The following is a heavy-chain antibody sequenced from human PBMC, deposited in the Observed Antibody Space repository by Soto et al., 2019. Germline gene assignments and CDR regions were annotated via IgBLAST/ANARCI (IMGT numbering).Heavy chain of an antibody. Sequence: SQTLSLTCVISGDSVTGNTAGWNWIRQSPSRGLEWLGRTYYRSKWYYDYAGSVKGRMTINPDTSRNQFSLQLNSVSPEDTAVYYCASGMLVRGAYYVDVWGKGTPVTV. V-gene: IGHV6-1*01. CDR2: TYYRSKWYY. CDR3: ASGMLVRGAYYVDV. J-gene: IGHJ6*03. CDR1: GDSVTGNTAG. D-gene: IGHD3-10*01.